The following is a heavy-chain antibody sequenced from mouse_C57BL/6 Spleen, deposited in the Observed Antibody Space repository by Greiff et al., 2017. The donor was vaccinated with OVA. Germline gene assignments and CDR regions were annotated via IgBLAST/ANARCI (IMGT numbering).Heavy chain of an antibody. CDR2: ISDGGSYT. V-gene: IGHV5-4*01. Sequence: EVQRVESGGGLVKPGGSLKLSCAASGFTFSSYAMSWVRQTPEKRLEWVATISDGGSYTYYPDNVKGRFTISRDNAKNNLYLQMSHLKSEDTAMYYCARDGVYSNYERYAMDYWGQGTSVTVSS. CDR3: ARDGVYSNYERYAMDY. J-gene: IGHJ4*01. D-gene: IGHD2-5*01. CDR1: GFTFSSYA.